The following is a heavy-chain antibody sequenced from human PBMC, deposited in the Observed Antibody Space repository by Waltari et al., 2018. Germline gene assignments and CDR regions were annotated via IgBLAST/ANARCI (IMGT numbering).Heavy chain of an antibody. D-gene: IGHD5-12*01. CDR3: STEMATIRGPFDF. Sequence: EVQVVESGGGLVKPGGSLRLSCAASGFTFSNAYINWVRQAPGKGVEWVGRIKTKADGGTTDYAAPVKGRFTISRDDSRNTLYLQINNLKTEDTAVYYCSTEMATIRGPFDFWGQGTLVTVSS. J-gene: IGHJ4*02. CDR2: IKTKADGGTT. V-gene: IGHV3-15*01. CDR1: GFTFSNAY.